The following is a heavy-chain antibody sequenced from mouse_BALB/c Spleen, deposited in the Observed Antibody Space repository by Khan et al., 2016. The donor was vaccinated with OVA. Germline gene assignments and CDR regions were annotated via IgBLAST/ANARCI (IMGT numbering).Heavy chain of an antibody. V-gene: IGHV5-9-3*01. Sequence: EVQLQESGGGLVKPGGSLKLSCAASGFTFSTFAMSWVRQTPEMRLEWVTTINSDGDYTYYPDSVTGRFTVSRDNARNTLYLQMSSLRSEDTAKYYCARSPYGNFAYWGQGTLVTVSA. CDR2: INSDGDYT. CDR3: ARSPYGNFAY. D-gene: IGHD2-1*01. CDR1: GFTFSTFA. J-gene: IGHJ3*01.